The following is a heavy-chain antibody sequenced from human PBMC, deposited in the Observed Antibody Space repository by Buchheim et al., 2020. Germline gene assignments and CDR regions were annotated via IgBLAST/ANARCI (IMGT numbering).Heavy chain of an antibody. CDR1: GGSFSGYY. J-gene: IGHJ4*02. CDR3: ARERLRVVVVPAALDY. D-gene: IGHD2-2*01. CDR2: INHSGST. Sequence: QVQLQRWGAGLLKPSETLSLTCAVYGGSFSGYYWSWIRQPPGKGLEWIGEINHSGSTNYNPSLKSRVTISVDTSKNQFSLKLSSVTAADTAVYYCARERLRVVVVPAALDYWGQGTL. V-gene: IGHV4-34*01.